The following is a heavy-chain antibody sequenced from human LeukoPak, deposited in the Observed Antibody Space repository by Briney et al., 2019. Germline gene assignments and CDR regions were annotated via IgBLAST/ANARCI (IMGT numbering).Heavy chain of an antibody. CDR2: IKEDGSQK. Sequence: GGSLRLSCVGALGSHWMGWVRQAPGKGLEWVANIKEDGSQKYYMDSVKGRFTISRDNAKSSLFLQMNNLRVEDTAVYYCTRDQAWGQGTLVTVSS. CDR1: LGSHW. CDR3: TRDQA. V-gene: IGHV3-7*01. J-gene: IGHJ4*02.